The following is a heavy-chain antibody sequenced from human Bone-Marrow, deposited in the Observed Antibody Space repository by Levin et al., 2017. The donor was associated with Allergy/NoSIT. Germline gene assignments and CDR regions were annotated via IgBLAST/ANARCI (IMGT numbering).Heavy chain of an antibody. CDR2: IDGSGGST. CDR1: GFTFDTYA. D-gene: IGHD3-3*01. J-gene: IGHJ4*02. Sequence: GESLKISCAASGFTFDTYALNWVRQAPGKGLEWVSIIDGSGGSTHYADSVKGRFTLSRDNSKNTVYLQMSSLRVQDTAVYYCAKSPGRHDFWSGYYPPATVVDYWGQGTLVTVS. CDR3: AKSPGRHDFWSGYYPPATVVDY. V-gene: IGHV3-23*01.